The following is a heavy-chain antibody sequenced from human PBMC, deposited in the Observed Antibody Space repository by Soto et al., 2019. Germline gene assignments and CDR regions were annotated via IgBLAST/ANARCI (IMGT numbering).Heavy chain of an antibody. CDR3: ARVLRARHPTRHSYCGGDCYPEYFQH. V-gene: IGHV4-30-4*01. CDR2: IYYSGST. CDR1: GGSISSGDYY. J-gene: IGHJ1*01. Sequence: SETLSLTCTVSGGSISSGDYYWSWIRQPPGKGLEWIGYIYYSGSTYYNPSLKSRVTISVDTSKNQFSLKLSSVTAADTAVYYCARVLRARHPTRHSYCGGDCYPEYFQHWGQGTLVTVSS. D-gene: IGHD2-21*02.